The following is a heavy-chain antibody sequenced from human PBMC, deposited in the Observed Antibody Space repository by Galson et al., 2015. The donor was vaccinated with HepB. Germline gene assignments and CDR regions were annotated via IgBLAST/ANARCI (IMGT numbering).Heavy chain of an antibody. V-gene: IGHV3-21*01. Sequence: SLRLSCAASGFTFSSYSMHWVRQAPGKGLEWVSSISSSSSYIYYADSVKGRFTISRDNAKNSLYLQMNSLRAEDTAVYYCATNQSIIMVPGVDGLVYWGQRSLVTVSS. CDR1: GFTFSSYS. J-gene: IGHJ4*02. D-gene: IGHD3-10*01. CDR3: ATNQSIIMVPGVDGLVY. CDR2: ISSSSSYI.